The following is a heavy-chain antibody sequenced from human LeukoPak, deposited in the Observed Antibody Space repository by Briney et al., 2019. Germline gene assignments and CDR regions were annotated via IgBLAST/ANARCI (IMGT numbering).Heavy chain of an antibody. CDR2: IWYDGSNE. J-gene: IGHJ4*02. V-gene: IGHV3-33*01. Sequence: PGRSLRLSCAASGFTFSSYGMHWVRQAPGKGLEWVAVIWYDGSNEYYADSVKGRFTISRDNSKNTLYLQMNSLRAEDTAVYYCAVGGRRGGFVSAGFDYWGQGTLVTVSS. CDR3: AVGGRRGGFVSAGFDY. D-gene: IGHD1-14*01. CDR1: GFTFSSYG.